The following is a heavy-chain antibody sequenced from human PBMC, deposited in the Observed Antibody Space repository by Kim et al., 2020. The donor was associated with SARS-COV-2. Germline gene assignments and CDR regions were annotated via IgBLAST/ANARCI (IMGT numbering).Heavy chain of an antibody. CDR3: ARYSSGWVSSFDY. D-gene: IGHD6-19*01. Sequence: GGSLRLSCAASGFTFSDYYMSWVRQTPEKGLEWISYISPSGTTVDYADSVRGRFTISRDNANNSLSLQMNSLRAEDTAVYYCARYSSGWVSSFDYWGQGMLVTVSS. CDR2: ISPSGTTV. V-gene: IGHV3-11*01. CDR1: GFTFSDYY. J-gene: IGHJ4*02.